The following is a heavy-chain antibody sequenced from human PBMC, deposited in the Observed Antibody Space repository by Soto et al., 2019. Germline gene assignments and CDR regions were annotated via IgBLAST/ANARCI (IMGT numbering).Heavy chain of an antibody. CDR3: ARTGDYLVDD. CDR2: PYYRSTWSS. Sequence: SKTLSLTCAISADSVTSKSAAWHWIRQSPSRGLEWLGRPYYRSTWSSNYAVSVKSRITINPDTSKNQFSLQLRCVTPAATAVYYCARTGDYLVDDWGQRTLVTSP. D-gene: IGHD7-27*01. V-gene: IGHV6-1*01. CDR1: ADSVTSKSAA. J-gene: IGHJ4*02.